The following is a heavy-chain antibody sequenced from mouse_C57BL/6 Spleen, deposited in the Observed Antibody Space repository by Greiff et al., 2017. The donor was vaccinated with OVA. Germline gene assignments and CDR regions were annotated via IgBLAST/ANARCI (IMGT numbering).Heavy chain of an antibody. CDR2: IRNKANGYTT. Sequence: EVQLVESGGGLVQPGGSLSLSCAASGFTFTDYYMSWVRQPPGKALEWLGFIRNKANGYTTEYSASVKGRFTISRDNSQSILYLQMNALRAEDSATYYCARYKGRDGPYYFDYWGQGTTLTVSS. J-gene: IGHJ2*01. D-gene: IGHD1-1*01. CDR3: ARYKGRDGPYYFDY. CDR1: GFTFTDYY. V-gene: IGHV7-3*01.